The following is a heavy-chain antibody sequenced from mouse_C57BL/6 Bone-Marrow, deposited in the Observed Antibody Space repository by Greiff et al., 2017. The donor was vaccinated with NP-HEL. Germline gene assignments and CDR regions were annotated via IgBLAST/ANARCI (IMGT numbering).Heavy chain of an antibody. J-gene: IGHJ1*03. CDR2: IRLKSDNYAT. V-gene: IGHV6-3*01. Sequence: EVQRVESGGGLVQPGGSMKLSCVASGFTFSNYWMNWVRQSPEKGLEWVAQIRLKSDNYATHYAESVTGRFTISRDDSKSSVYLQMNNLRAEDTGIYYCTGGSSYWYFDVWGTGTTVTVSS. CDR1: GFTFSNYW. CDR3: TGGSSYWYFDV. D-gene: IGHD1-1*01.